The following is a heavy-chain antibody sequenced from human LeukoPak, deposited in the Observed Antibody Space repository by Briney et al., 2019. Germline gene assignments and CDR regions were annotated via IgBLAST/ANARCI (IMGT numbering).Heavy chain of an antibody. CDR3: ARTSGYYDSSGYYPFDY. V-gene: IGHV3-53*01. D-gene: IGHD3-22*01. CDR1: GYTVSSNY. CDR2: IYSGGST. Sequence: GGSLRLSCAASGYTVSSNYMSWVRQAPGKGLEWVSVIYSGGSTYYADSVKGRFTISRDNSKNTLYRQMNSLRAEDTAVYYCARTSGYYDSSGYYPFDYWGQGTLVTVSS. J-gene: IGHJ4*02.